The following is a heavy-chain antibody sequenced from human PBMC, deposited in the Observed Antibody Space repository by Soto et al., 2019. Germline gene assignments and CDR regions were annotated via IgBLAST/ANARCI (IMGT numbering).Heavy chain of an antibody. CDR1: GLTFSSYG. CDR3: ARDSLEWLLYTDDAFDI. J-gene: IGHJ3*02. CDR2: ISFDGSNK. D-gene: IGHD3-3*01. V-gene: IGHV3-33*01. Sequence: PGGSLRLSCAASGLTFSSYGMHWVRQTPGKGLEWVAVISFDGSNKYCADSVKGRFTISRDNSKNTLYLQMNSLRAEDTSVYYCARDSLEWLLYTDDAFDIWGQGTMVTVSS.